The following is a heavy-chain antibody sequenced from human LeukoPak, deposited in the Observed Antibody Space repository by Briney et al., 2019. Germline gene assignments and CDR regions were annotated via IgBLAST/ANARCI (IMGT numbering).Heavy chain of an antibody. CDR2: ISGSGGST. Sequence: GGSMRLSCAASRLTFSSYAMSWVRQAPGKGLGWVSAISGSGGSTYYADSVKGRCTISKDNSKNTLYLQMNNLRAEDTAVYYCAKPRGYGYYYYYGRDVWGQGATVTDSS. D-gene: IGHD3-16*01. V-gene: IGHV3-23*01. CDR3: AKPRGYGYYYYYGRDV. CDR1: RLTFSSYA. J-gene: IGHJ6*02.